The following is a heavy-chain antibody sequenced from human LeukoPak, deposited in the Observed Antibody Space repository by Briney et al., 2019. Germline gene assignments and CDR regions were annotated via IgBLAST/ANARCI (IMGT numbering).Heavy chain of an antibody. CDR3: ARADYYDSSGYFDC. J-gene: IGHJ4*02. D-gene: IGHD3-22*01. V-gene: IGHV1-2*04. CDR1: GYTFTGYY. Sequence: ASVKVSCKASGYTFTGYYMHWVRQAPGQGLEWMGWINPNSGGTNYAQKFQGWVTMTRDTSISTAYMELSRLRSDDTAVYYCARADYYDSSGYFDCWGQGTLVTVSS. CDR2: INPNSGGT.